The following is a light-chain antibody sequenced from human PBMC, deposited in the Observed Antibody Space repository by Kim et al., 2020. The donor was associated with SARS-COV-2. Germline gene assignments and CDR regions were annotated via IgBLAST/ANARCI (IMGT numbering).Light chain of an antibody. CDR2: KAS. J-gene: IGKJ1*01. Sequence: ASVGDRVPITCRASQSVSTWVAWYQQRPGEAPRLLIYKASNLERGVPARFSGSGSGTEFTLTISSLQPDDFATYFCQQYNTFSWTFGPGTKVDIK. CDR1: QSVSTW. V-gene: IGKV1-5*03. CDR3: QQYNTFSWT.